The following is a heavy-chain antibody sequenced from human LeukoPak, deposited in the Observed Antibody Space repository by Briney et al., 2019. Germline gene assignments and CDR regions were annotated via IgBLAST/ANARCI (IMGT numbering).Heavy chain of an antibody. Sequence: GGSLRLSCSASGFTFSSYAMNWVRQAPGKGLEYISSISSNGGSTYYADSVKGRFTISRDNSKNTLYLQMSSLRAEDTAVYYCVKPRVAGGTNYCGEGTLVTVSS. D-gene: IGHD1-7*01. CDR2: ISSNGGST. CDR3: VKPRVAGGTNY. CDR1: GFTFSSYA. V-gene: IGHV3-64D*06. J-gene: IGHJ4*02.